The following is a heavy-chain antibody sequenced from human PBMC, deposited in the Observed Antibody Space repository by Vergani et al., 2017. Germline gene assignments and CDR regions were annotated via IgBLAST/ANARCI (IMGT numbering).Heavy chain of an antibody. V-gene: IGHV4-61*02. CDR1: GTSVSSGTHY. CDR2: IYTSGST. J-gene: IGHJ3*01. Sequence: QVQLQESGPGLVRPSETLSLTCPVSGTSVSSGTHYWNWIRQPADKTLEWIGRIYTSGSTDYNPTLRSRITLSLVRSKNQVSLKVSSVTAADTAVYFCARDTAVADDVFDLWGQGTLVSVSA. D-gene: IGHD6-19*01. CDR3: ARDTAVADDVFDL.